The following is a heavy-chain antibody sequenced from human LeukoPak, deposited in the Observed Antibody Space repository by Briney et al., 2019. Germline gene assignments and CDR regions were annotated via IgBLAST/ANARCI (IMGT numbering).Heavy chain of an antibody. D-gene: IGHD3-22*01. CDR1: GGTFSSYT. Sequence: SVKVSCKASGGTFSSYTISWVRQAPGQGLEWMGRIIPILGIANYAQKFQGRVTITADKSTSTAYMELSSLRSEDTAVCYCATGVYSSGYSAPFDYWGQGTLVTVSS. V-gene: IGHV1-69*02. CDR2: IIPILGIA. J-gene: IGHJ4*02. CDR3: ATGVYSSGYSAPFDY.